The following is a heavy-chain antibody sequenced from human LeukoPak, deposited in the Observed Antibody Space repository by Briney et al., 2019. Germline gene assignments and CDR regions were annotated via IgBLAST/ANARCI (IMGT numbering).Heavy chain of an antibody. CDR1: GGSISSSSYY. CDR2: IYYSGST. CDR3: ARAGFWSGNYYMDV. V-gene: IGHV4-39*07. Sequence: SETLSLTCTVSGGSISSSSYYWGWIRRPPGKGLEWIGSIYYSGSTYYNPSLKSRVTIPVDTSKNQLSLKLSSVTAADTAVYYCARAGFWSGNYYMDVWGKGTTVTVSS. J-gene: IGHJ6*03. D-gene: IGHD3-3*01.